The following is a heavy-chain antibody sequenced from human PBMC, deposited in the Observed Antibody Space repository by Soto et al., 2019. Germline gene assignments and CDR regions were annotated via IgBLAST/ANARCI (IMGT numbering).Heavy chain of an antibody. CDR3: AKDKPGTTSFDC. V-gene: IGHV3-23*01. J-gene: IGHJ4*02. CDR2: ISERGDTT. D-gene: IGHD1-1*01. Sequence: XGSLRLSCAAAGFTISRNAMYWVRQAPGKGLEWVSGISERGDTTHYADSVKGRFTISRDTSKNTLYLQLNALRADDTAVYYCAKDKPGTTSFDCWGQGTLVTVSS. CDR1: GFTISRNA.